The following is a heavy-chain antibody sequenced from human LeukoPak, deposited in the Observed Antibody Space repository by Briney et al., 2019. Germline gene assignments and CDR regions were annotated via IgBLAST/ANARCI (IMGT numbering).Heavy chain of an antibody. CDR2: ISKGSGYI. D-gene: IGHD6-6*01. CDR1: GFTFSNYS. CDR3: ARDKGSSYLSSFDY. Sequence: GGSLRLSCAGSGFTFSNYSLNWVRQTPGKGLEWVSSISKGSGYIYQTDSVKGRFTISRDNDKNSLFLQMNSLRVEDTAVYYCARDKGSSYLSSFDYWGQGTLVTVSS. J-gene: IGHJ4*02. V-gene: IGHV3-21*01.